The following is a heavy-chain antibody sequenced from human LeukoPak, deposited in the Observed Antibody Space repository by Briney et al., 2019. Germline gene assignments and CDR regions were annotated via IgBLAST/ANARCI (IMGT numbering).Heavy chain of an antibody. CDR1: GFTFSSYW. CDR3: ARGLSSWSPYFDY. D-gene: IGHD6-13*01. CDR2: IKQDGSEK. Sequence: GGSLRLSCAASGFTFSSYWMSWVRQAPGKGLEWVANIKQDGSEKYYVDSVKGRFTISRDNAKNSLYLQMNSLRAEDTAVYYCARGLSSWSPYFDYWGQGTLVTVSS. J-gene: IGHJ4*02. V-gene: IGHV3-7*01.